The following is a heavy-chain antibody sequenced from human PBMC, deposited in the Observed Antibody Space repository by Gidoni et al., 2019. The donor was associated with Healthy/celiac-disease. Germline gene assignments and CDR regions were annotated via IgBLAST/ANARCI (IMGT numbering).Heavy chain of an antibody. CDR3: ARFGRFGELLPFDY. J-gene: IGHJ4*02. D-gene: IGHD3-10*01. V-gene: IGHV4-31*03. Sequence: QVQLQESGPGLVKPSQTLSITCTVSGGSISSGGYYWSWIRQHPGKGLEWIGYIYYSGSTYYNPSLKSRVTISVDTSKNQFSLKLSSVTAADTAVYYCARFGRFGELLPFDYWGQGTLVTVSS. CDR1: GGSISSGGYY. CDR2: IYYSGST.